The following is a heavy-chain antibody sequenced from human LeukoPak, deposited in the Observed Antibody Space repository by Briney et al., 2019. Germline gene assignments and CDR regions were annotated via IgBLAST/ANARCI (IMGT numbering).Heavy chain of an antibody. CDR1: GFTFSSYS. CDR3: ARDRWFGELLPFDY. Sequence: PGGSLRLSCAASGFTFSSYSMNWVRQAPGKGLEWVSSISSSSSYIYYADSVKGRFTISRDNAKNSLYLQMNSLRAEDTAAYYCARDRWFGELLPFDYWGQGTLVTVSS. D-gene: IGHD3-10*01. CDR2: ISSSSSYI. V-gene: IGHV3-21*01. J-gene: IGHJ4*02.